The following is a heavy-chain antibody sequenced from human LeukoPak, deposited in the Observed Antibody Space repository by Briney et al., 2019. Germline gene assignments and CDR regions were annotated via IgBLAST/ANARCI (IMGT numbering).Heavy chain of an antibody. J-gene: IGHJ4*02. V-gene: IGHV3-23*01. CDR1: GFTFSSYA. CDR2: ISGSGGST. CDR3: AKVGIVRFLEGLVYFDG. Sequence: LSGGSLRLSCAASGFTFSSYAMSWVRQAPGKGLEWVSAISGSGGSTYYADSVKGRFTISRDNSKNTLYLQMTGMGAADRAGYYCAKVGIVRFLEGLVYFDGGGQGTLVTLP. D-gene: IGHD3-3*01.